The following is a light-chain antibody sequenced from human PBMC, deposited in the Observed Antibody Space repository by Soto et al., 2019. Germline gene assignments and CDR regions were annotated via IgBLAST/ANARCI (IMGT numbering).Light chain of an antibody. Sequence: QSVLTQPHSVSGSPGQSVTISCTGTSSDVGGYNYVSWYQQHPGKAPKLMIYDVSKRPSGVPDRFSGSKSGNTAPLTISGLQAEDEADYYCCSYAGSYTLYVFGTGTKVTVL. CDR3: CSYAGSYTLYV. CDR1: SSDVGGYNY. CDR2: DVS. J-gene: IGLJ1*01. V-gene: IGLV2-11*01.